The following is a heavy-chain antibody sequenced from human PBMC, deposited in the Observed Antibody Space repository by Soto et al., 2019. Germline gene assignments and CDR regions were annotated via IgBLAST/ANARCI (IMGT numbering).Heavy chain of an antibody. CDR2: ISDDGSSK. V-gene: IGHV3-30-3*01. D-gene: IGHD4-17*01. J-gene: IGHJ5*02. CDR1: GFIFSSHA. Sequence: QVQLVESGGGVVQPGRSLRLSCGASGFIFSSHAMHWVRQAPGKGLEWVAFISDDGSSKYYADSVQGRFTISRDNSKNTLYLQMNSLSAEDTAVYYCTRADLTVTLSVFDPWGQGTLVTVSS. CDR3: TRADLTVTLSVFDP.